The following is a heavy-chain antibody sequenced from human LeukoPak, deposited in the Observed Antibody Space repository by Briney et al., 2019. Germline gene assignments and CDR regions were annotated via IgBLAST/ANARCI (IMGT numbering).Heavy chain of an antibody. V-gene: IGHV3-30-3*01. Sequence: PGGSLRLSCAASGFAFSSYAMHWVRQAPGKGLEWVAVISYDGSNKYYADSVKGRFTISRDNSKNTLYLQMNSLRAEDTAVYYCARESGNGYSNGWYPYYYYGMDVWGQGTTVTVSS. CDR1: GFAFSSYA. J-gene: IGHJ6*02. CDR3: ARESGNGYSNGWYPYYYYGMDV. CDR2: ISYDGSNK. D-gene: IGHD6-19*01.